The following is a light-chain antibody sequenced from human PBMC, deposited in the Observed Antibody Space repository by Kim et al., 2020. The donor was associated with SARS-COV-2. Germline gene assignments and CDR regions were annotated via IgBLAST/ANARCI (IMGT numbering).Light chain of an antibody. V-gene: IGKV1-5*03. Sequence: AAVGYRVTLACRASQSISTWLACYQQKPGKALNLLIYKASNVQSGVTSRFSASGSGTEFTLTITSLRPEDSASYYCQHYDSFPVSFGHGTKLEI. CDR1: QSISTW. CDR3: QHYDSFPVS. CDR2: KAS. J-gene: IGKJ2*03.